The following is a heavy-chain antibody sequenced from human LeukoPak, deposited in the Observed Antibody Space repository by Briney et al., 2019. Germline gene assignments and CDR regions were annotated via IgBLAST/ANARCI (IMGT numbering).Heavy chain of an antibody. D-gene: IGHD1-1*01. CDR1: GYTFTGYY. V-gene: IGHV1-8*02. Sequence: ASVKVSCKASGYTFTGYYMHWVRQATGQGLEWMGWMNPNSGNTGYAQKFQGRVTMTRNTSISTAYMELSSLRSEDTAVYYCSQGQYTGAFDIWGQGTMVTVSS. CDR2: MNPNSGNT. CDR3: SQGQYTGAFDI. J-gene: IGHJ3*02.